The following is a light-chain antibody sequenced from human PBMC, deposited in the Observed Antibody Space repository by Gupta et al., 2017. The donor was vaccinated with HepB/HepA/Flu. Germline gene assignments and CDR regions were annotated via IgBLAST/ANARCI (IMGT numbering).Light chain of an antibody. CDR3: QQRSNWPPPT. CDR2: DAS. V-gene: IGKV3-11*01. Sequence: EIVLTQSPATLSLSPGERATLSCRASQSVGRYLAWYQQKPGQAPRLLIHDASNRATGIPARFGGSGSGTDFTLTISNLEPEDFAVYYCQQRSNWPPPTFGGGTKVEIK. CDR1: QSVGRY. J-gene: IGKJ4*01.